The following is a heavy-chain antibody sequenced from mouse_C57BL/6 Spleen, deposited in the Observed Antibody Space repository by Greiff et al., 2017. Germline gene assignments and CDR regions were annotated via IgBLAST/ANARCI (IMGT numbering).Heavy chain of an antibody. Sequence: EVQLQQSGPELVKPGASVKISCKASGYSFTGYYMNWVKQSPEKSLEWIGEINPSTGGTTYNQKFKAKATLTVDKSSSTAYMQLKSLTSEDSAVYYCARSPGDFDYWGQGTTLTVSS. J-gene: IGHJ2*01. CDR2: INPSTGGT. D-gene: IGHD4-1*01. CDR1: GYSFTGYY. V-gene: IGHV1-42*01. CDR3: ARSPGDFDY.